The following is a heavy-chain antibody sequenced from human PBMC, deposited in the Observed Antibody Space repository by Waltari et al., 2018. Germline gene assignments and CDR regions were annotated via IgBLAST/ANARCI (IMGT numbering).Heavy chain of an antibody. D-gene: IGHD6-13*01. CDR2: IYYSWIT. V-gene: IGHV4-39*07. Sequence: QLQLQESGPGLVKPSETLSLTCTVSGGSISSSSYYWGWIRQPPGKGLEWIGSIYYSWITYYNPSLKSRVTISVDTSNNQFSLKLSSVTAADTAVYYCATDRATGIAAAGVYDYWGQGTLVTVSS. CDR1: GGSISSSSYY. CDR3: ATDRATGIAAAGVYDY. J-gene: IGHJ4*02.